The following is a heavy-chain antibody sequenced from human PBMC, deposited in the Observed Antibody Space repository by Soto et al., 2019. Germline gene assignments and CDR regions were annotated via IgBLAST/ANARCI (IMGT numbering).Heavy chain of an antibody. V-gene: IGHV5-51*01. CDR3: ARTKNIVAVPAEGFDP. D-gene: IGHD2-2*01. CDR1: GYSFTSYW. Sequence: GESLKISCKGSGYSFTSYWIGWVRQMPGKGLEWMGIIYPGDSDTRYSPSFQGQVTISADKSISTAYLQWSSLKASDTAMYYCARTKNIVAVPAEGFDPWGQGTLLTVS. J-gene: IGHJ5*02. CDR2: IYPGDSDT.